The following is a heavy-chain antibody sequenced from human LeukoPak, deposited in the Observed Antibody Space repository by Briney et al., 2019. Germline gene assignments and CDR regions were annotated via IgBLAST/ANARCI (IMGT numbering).Heavy chain of an antibody. V-gene: IGHV1-69-2*01. CDR3: ATVFFHYYDSSGYYLDIDY. CDR1: GYTVTDYY. D-gene: IGHD3-22*01. J-gene: IGHJ4*02. CDR2: VGPEDGET. Sequence: ATVKISCKASGYTVTDYYMHWVQQAPGKGLEWMGRVGPEDGETIYAEKFQGRVTITADTSTDTAYMELSSLRSEDTAVYYCATVFFHYYDSSGYYLDIDYWGQGTLVTVSS.